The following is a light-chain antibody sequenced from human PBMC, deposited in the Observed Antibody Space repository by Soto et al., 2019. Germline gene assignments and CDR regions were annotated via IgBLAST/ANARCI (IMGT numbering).Light chain of an antibody. CDR1: QSLVYSDGNTY. CDR3: MQGTHPCT. J-gene: IGKJ2*02. CDR2: KVS. V-gene: IGKV2-30*01. Sequence: DVVMTQSPLSLPVTLGQPASISCRSSQSLVYSDGNTYLNWFQQRPGQSPRRLIYKVSNRDSGVPDRFSGRGSGSDFTMKISRVEAEDVGVYYCMQGTHPCTFGQGTKLEIK.